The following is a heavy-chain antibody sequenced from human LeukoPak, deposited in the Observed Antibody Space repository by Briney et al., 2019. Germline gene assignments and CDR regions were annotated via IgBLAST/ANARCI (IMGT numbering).Heavy chain of an antibody. Sequence: EASVKVSCKASDYTFTSYGINWVRQAPGQGLEWMGWISVNNGNTNYAQKLQGRVTMTTDTSTSTAYMELRSLRSEDTAVYYCARGLQLERRDRFFPLHIWGQGTMVTVSS. J-gene: IGHJ3*02. V-gene: IGHV1-18*01. CDR2: ISVNNGNT. CDR3: ARGLQLERRDRFFPLHI. D-gene: IGHD1-1*01. CDR1: DYTFTSYG.